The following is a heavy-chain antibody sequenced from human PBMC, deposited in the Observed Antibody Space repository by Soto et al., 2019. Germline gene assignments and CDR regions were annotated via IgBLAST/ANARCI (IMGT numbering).Heavy chain of an antibody. J-gene: IGHJ4*02. CDR2: ISWDGGST. CDR3: ARSESSAYYYGLDS. CDR1: GFTFDDYG. D-gene: IGHD3-22*01. V-gene: IGHV3-9*01. Sequence: EVQLVESGGGLVRPGGSLRLSCTASGFTFDDYGMNWVRQVPGKGLEWVSGISWDGGSTGYVDYVKGRFTISRDNAKNSLHLEINTLRPEDTALYYCARSESSAYYYGLDSWGQGTLVTVSS.